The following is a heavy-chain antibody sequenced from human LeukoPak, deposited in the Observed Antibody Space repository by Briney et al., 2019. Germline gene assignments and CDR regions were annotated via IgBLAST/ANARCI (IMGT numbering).Heavy chain of an antibody. CDR1: GYSFTSYW. CDR2: IDPSDSYT. V-gene: IGHV5-10-1*01. Sequence: PGESLKISCKGSGYSFTSYWISWVRQMPGKGLEWMGRIDPSDSYTNYSPSFQGHVTISADKSISTAYLQWSSLKASDTAMYYCARHRWLQTLYIFDYWGQGALVTVSS. CDR3: ARHRWLQTLYIFDY. D-gene: IGHD5-24*01. J-gene: IGHJ4*02.